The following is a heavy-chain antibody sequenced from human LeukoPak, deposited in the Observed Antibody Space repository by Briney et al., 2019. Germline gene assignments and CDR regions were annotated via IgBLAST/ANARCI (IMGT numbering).Heavy chain of an antibody. CDR1: GGSISSSCYY. V-gene: IGHV4-39*01. Sequence: PSQTLSLTCTVSGGSISSSCYYWGLIRQPPGKGLEWIGSIYYSGSTYYNSSLKSRVTISIDTSKNQFCLKLSSVTAADTAVYYCARGNYDYVWGGIDNWGQGTLVTVS. D-gene: IGHD3-16*01. CDR3: ARGNYDYVWGGIDN. CDR2: IYYSGST. J-gene: IGHJ4*02.